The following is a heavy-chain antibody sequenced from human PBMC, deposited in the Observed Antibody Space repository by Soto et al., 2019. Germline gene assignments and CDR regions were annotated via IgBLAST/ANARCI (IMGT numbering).Heavy chain of an antibody. CDR2: IYHSGST. V-gene: IGHV4-30-2*01. J-gene: IGHJ5*02. CDR1: GVSLGSGGYS. Sequence: PSETLSPTCAVSGVSLGSGGYSWSWIRQPPGKGLEWIGYIYHSGSTYYNPSLKSRVTISVDRSKNQFSLKLSSVTAADTAVYYCARVPDRWGQGTLVTVSS. CDR3: ARVPDR.